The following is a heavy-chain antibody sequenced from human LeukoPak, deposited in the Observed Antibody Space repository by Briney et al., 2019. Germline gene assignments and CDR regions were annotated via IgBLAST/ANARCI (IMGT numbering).Heavy chain of an antibody. CDR2: ISYDGSNK. CDR1: GFTFSSYA. V-gene: IGHV3-30*04. CDR3: ARDETYYYDSSGYYDSHAFDI. J-gene: IGHJ3*02. Sequence: PGGSLRLSCAASGFTFSSYAMHWVRQAPGKGLEWVAVISYDGSNKYYADSVKGRFTISRDNSKNTLYLQMNSLRAEDTAVYYCARDETYYYDSSGYYDSHAFDIWGQGTMVTVSS. D-gene: IGHD3-22*01.